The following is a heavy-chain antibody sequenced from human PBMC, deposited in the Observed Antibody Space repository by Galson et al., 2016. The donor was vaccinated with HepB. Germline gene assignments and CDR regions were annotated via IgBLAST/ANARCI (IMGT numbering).Heavy chain of an antibody. D-gene: IGHD1-20*01. CDR3: ARVTYNWNDHHYYGLDV. CDR2: IYYSGST. V-gene: IGHV4-31*03. CDR1: GGSISSAGYY. J-gene: IGHJ6*02. Sequence: TLSLTCTVSGGSISSAGYYWSWIRQHPGKGLEWIGYIYYSGSTYYNPSLKSRVTISVDTSKNQFSLKLTSVTAADTAVYYCARVTYNWNDHHYYGLDVWGHGTSVTVSS.